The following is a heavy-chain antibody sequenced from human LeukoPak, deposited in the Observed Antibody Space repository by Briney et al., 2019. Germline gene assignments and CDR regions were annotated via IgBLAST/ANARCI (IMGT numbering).Heavy chain of an antibody. Sequence: ASVKVSCKASGYTFISYAMNWVRQAPGQGLEWMVWINTNTGNPTYAQGFTGRFVFPLDTSVSTAYLQISSLKGEDTAVYYCARPTYSSSSWLSYYYYYYMDVWGKGTTVTVSS. J-gene: IGHJ6*03. CDR2: INTNTGNP. D-gene: IGHD6-13*01. CDR3: ARPTYSSSSWLSYYYYYYMDV. V-gene: IGHV7-4-1*02. CDR1: GYTFISYA.